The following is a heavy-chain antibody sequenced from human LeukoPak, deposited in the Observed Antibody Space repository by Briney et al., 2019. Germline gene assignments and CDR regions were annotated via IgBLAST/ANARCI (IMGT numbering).Heavy chain of an antibody. CDR1: GYSFTSYW. V-gene: IGHV5-51*01. CDR2: IYPGDSDT. CDR3: ARRGEAMDPFDY. J-gene: IGHJ4*02. Sequence: GESLKISCKDSGYSFTSYWIGWGRQMPGKGVEWMGIIYPGDSDTRYSPSFQGQVTISADKSINPAYLQWSSLKASDTAIYYCARRGEAMDPFDYWGQGTLVTVSS. D-gene: IGHD5-18*01.